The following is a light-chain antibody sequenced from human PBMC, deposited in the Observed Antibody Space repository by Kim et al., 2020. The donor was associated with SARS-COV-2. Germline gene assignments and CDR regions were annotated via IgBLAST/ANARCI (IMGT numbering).Light chain of an antibody. CDR3: QQYGSTPYT. V-gene: IGKV3-20*01. J-gene: IGKJ2*01. CDR1: QSVGSSL. CDR2: EEF. Sequence: EIVLTQSPGTLSLSPGERATLSCRASQSVGSSLLAWYQQKPGQAPRLLISEEFKRVAGIPDRFSGSGSGTDFTLTISKPEPEVFEMYYCQQYGSTPYTFGQGTKLEI.